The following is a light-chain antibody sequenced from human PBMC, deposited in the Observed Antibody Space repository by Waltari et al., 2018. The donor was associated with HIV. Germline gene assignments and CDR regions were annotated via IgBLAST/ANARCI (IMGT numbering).Light chain of an antibody. CDR3: AAWDVSLRGLV. Sequence: QAALTQPPSASGTPGQRVTISCSGGSANIGRNSVSWFQQVPGTAPKPLIDKDNQRPSGGPDRFSAAKSGTSASLAISGLRSEDEADYYCAAWDVSLRGLVFGGGTKLTVL. CDR1: SANIGRNS. J-gene: IGLJ2*01. CDR2: KDN. V-gene: IGLV1-47*01.